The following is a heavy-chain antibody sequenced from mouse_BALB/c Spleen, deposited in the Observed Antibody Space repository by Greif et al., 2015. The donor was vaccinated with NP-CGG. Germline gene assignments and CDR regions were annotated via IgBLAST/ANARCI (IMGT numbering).Heavy chain of an antibody. D-gene: IGHD2-10*01. Sequence: QVQLQQSGPGLVQPSQSLSITCTVSGFSLTSYGVHWVRQPPGKGLEWLGVIWSGGSTDYNAAFISRLSISKDNSKSXVFFKMNSLQADDTAIYYCARNEGAYYGNWFAYWGQGTLVTVSA. J-gene: IGHJ3*01. V-gene: IGHV2-4*02. CDR2: IWSGGST. CDR1: GFSLTSYG. CDR3: ARNEGAYYGNWFAY.